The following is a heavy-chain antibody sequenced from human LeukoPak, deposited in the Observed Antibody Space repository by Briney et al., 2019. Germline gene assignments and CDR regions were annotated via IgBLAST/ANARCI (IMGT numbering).Heavy chain of an antibody. J-gene: IGHJ6*02. V-gene: IGHV1-8*01. CDR2: MNPNSGNT. CDR3: ARGTSQPYYYYYGMDV. CDR1: GYTFTSYD. D-gene: IGHD2-2*01. Sequence: ASVKVSCKASGYTFTSYDINWVRQATGQGLEWMGWMNPNSGNTGYAQKFQGRVTMTRNTSISTAYMELSSLRSEDTAVYYCARGTSQPYYYYYGMDVWGQGTTVTVSS.